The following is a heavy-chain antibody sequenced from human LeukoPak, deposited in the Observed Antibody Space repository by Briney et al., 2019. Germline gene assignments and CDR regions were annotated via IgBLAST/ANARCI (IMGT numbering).Heavy chain of an antibody. Sequence: SGPALVKPTQTLTLTCTFSGFSLSTSGMRVSWIRQPPGKALEWLARIDWDGDKFYSTSLKTRLTISKDTSKNQVVLTMTNMDPVDTATYYCARHHYVWGSYRRKTYNWLDPWGQGTLVTVSS. V-gene: IGHV2-70*04. CDR2: IDWDGDK. J-gene: IGHJ5*02. CDR3: ARHHYVWGSYRRKTYNWLDP. CDR1: GFSLSTSGMR. D-gene: IGHD3-16*02.